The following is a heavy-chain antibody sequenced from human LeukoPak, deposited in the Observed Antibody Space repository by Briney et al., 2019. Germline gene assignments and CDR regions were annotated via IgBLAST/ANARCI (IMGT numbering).Heavy chain of an antibody. CDR1: GGSISSGDYY. Sequence: SSETLSLTCTVSGGSISSGDYYWSWIRQPPGKGLEWIGYIYYSGSTYYNPSLKSRVTISVDTSKNQFSLKLSSVTAADTAVYYCARSQSSTSESPLGFDPWGLGTLVTVSS. D-gene: IGHD2-2*01. V-gene: IGHV4-30-4*01. CDR3: ARSQSSTSESPLGFDP. CDR2: IYYSGST. J-gene: IGHJ5*02.